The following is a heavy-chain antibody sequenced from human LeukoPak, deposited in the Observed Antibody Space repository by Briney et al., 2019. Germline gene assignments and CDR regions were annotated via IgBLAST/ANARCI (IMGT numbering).Heavy chain of an antibody. V-gene: IGHV3-7*01. Sequence: GGSLRLSCAASGFTFSSYWMSWVCQAPGKGLEWVANIKQDGSEEYYVDSVKGRFTISRDNAKNSLYLQMNSLRAEDTAVYYCARDTYYYDSSGYSHWGQGTLVTVSS. CDR1: GFTFSSYW. J-gene: IGHJ4*02. CDR2: IKQDGSEE. D-gene: IGHD3-22*01. CDR3: ARDTYYYDSSGYSH.